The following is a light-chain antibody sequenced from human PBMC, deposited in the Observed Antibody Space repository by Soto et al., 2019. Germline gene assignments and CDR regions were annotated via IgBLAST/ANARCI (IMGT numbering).Light chain of an antibody. J-gene: IGKJ1*01. Sequence: EIQMTQSPSSLSTSVGDRVTITCRASQSISRYLNWYQQKPGKAPKILIYAASSLQSGVPSRFSGSGSGTDSTLTISSLQPEDVETYYCQQSYSNLWTFGQGTKVDIK. V-gene: IGKV1-39*01. CDR3: QQSYSNLWT. CDR1: QSISRY. CDR2: AAS.